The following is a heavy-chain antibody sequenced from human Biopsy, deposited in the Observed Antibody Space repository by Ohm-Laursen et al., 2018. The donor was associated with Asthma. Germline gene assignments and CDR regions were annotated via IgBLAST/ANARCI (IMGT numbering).Heavy chain of an antibody. CDR1: GFTFSSYS. CDR3: ARDGTDMNEAMPKDY. J-gene: IGHJ4*02. Sequence: GSLRLSYTASGFTFSSYSMSWVRQAPGKGLEWVSSISSSSSYIYYADSVKGRFTISRDNAKNSLYLQMNSLRAEDTAVYYCARDGTDMNEAMPKDYWGQGTLVTVSS. D-gene: IGHD2-2*01. CDR2: ISSSSSYI. V-gene: IGHV3-21*01.